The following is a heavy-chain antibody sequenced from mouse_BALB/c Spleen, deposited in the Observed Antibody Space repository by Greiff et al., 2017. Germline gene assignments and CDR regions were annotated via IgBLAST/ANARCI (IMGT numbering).Heavy chain of an antibody. D-gene: IGHD4-1*01. Sequence: VMLVESGPGLVAPSQSLSITCTVSGFSLTSYGVHWVRQPPGKGLEWLGVIWAGGSTNYNSALMSRLSISKDNSKSQVFLKMNSLQTDDTAMYYCAREGVPGYRAMDYWGQGTSVTVSS. CDR3: AREGVPGYRAMDY. CDR1: GFSLTSYG. V-gene: IGHV2-9*02. J-gene: IGHJ4*01. CDR2: IWAGGST.